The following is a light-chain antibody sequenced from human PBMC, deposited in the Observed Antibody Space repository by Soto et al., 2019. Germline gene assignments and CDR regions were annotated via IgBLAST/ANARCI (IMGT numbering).Light chain of an antibody. J-gene: IGKJ3*01. CDR2: DAS. CDR3: QHYDNLPLT. V-gene: IGKV1-33*01. CDR1: QDISNY. Sequence: DIQMTQSPSSLSASVGDRVTITCQASQDISNYLNWYQKKPGKAPKLLIYDASTLETGVPSRFSGSGSGTDFNFTISSLQPEDIAAYYCQHYDNLPLTFGPGTKVDIK.